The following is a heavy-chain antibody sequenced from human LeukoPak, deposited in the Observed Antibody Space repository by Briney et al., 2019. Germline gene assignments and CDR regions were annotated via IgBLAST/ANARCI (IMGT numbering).Heavy chain of an antibody. D-gene: IGHD3-3*01. CDR2: IWYDGSNK. CDR3: ARDAKTIFGVDILGPDAFDI. CDR1: GFTFSSYG. J-gene: IGHJ3*02. Sequence: PGGSLRLSCAASGFTFSSYGMHWVRQAPGKGLEWVAVIWYDGSNKYYADSVKGRFTISRDNSKNTLYLQMNSLRAEDTAVYYCARDAKTIFGVDILGPDAFDIWGQGTMVTVSS. V-gene: IGHV3-33*01.